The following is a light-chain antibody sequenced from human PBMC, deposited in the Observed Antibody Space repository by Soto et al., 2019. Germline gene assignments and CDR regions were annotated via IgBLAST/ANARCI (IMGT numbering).Light chain of an antibody. CDR2: GAS. Sequence: ENVLTQSPGTLSLSPGERATLSCRASQSVSSNYLAWYQQKPGQAPRLLIYGASSRATGIPDRFSGSGSGTDFTLTISRLEPEDFVVYYCQQYGSSPLTFGGGTKVELK. CDR3: QQYGSSPLT. CDR1: QSVSSNY. V-gene: IGKV3-20*01. J-gene: IGKJ4*01.